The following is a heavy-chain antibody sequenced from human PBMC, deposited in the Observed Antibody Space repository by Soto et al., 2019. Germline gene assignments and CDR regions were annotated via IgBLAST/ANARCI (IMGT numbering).Heavy chain of an antibody. CDR1: GGSFSGYY. J-gene: IGHJ4*02. Sequence: PSETLSLTCAVYGGSFSGYYWSWIRQPPGKGLEWIGEINHSGSTNYNPSLKSRVTISVDTSKNQFSLNLNSVTAADTAVYYCARVLPYCSRTSCYDYWGQGTLV. CDR3: ARVLPYCSRTSCYDY. V-gene: IGHV4-34*01. D-gene: IGHD2-2*01. CDR2: INHSGST.